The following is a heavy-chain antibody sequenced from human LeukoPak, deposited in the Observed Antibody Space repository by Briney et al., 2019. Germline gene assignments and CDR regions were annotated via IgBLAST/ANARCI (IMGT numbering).Heavy chain of an antibody. CDR1: GFTFSSYW. CDR2: IKQDGSEK. V-gene: IGHV3-7*01. J-gene: IGHJ3*01. CDR3: ARGPDPVVRGPRRAFDL. Sequence: GSLRLSCAASGFTFSSYWMSWVRQAPGKGLEWVANIKQDGSEKYYVDSVKGRFTISRDNAKNSLYLQMNSLRVDDTAMYYCARGPDPVVRGPRRAFDLWGQGTMVTVSS. D-gene: IGHD3-10*01.